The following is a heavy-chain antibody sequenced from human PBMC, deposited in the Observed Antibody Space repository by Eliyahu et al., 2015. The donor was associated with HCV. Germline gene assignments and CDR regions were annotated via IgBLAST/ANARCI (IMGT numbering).Heavy chain of an antibody. CDR3: ASSKGSGGWYYFDY. J-gene: IGHJ4*02. CDR1: GFXFTNYW. D-gene: IGHD6-19*01. Sequence: EVQLVQSGAEVKKPGESLKISCKDSGFXFTNYWIAWVRQMPGKGLEWMGIIYPADSDTRYSPSFQGQVTISADKSISTAYLQWSSLKASDTAMYYCASSKGSGGWYYFDYWGQGTLITVSS. V-gene: IGHV5-51*01. CDR2: IYPADSDT.